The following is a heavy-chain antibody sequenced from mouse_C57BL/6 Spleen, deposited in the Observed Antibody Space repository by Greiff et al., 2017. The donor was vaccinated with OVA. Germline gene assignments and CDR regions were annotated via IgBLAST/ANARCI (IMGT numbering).Heavy chain of an antibody. Sequence: EVQLVESGGGLVKPGGSLKLSCAASGFTFSSYAMSWVRQTPEKRLEWVATISDGGSYTYYPDNVKGRFTISRDNAKNNLYLQMSHLKSEDTAMYYCARDRDYGNYDAMDYWGQGTSVTVSS. J-gene: IGHJ4*01. V-gene: IGHV5-4*01. CDR3: ARDRDYGNYDAMDY. D-gene: IGHD2-1*01. CDR1: GFTFSSYA. CDR2: ISDGGSYT.